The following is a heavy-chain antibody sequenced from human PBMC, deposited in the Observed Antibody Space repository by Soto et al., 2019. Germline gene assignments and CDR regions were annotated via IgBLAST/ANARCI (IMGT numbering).Heavy chain of an antibody. CDR1: GGSISSSSYY. CDR2: IYYSGYT. CDR3: ARHNGPLYVGYYYDMDV. D-gene: IGHD3-16*01. V-gene: IGHV4-39*01. J-gene: IGHJ6*02. Sequence: QLQLQESGPGLVKPSETLSLTCTVSGGSISSSSYYWGWIRQPPGKGLEWIGSIYYSGYTYYNPSLQILVTISVDTPKNQFSLKLSSVTAADPAVYYCARHNGPLYVGYYYDMDVWGQGTTVTVSS.